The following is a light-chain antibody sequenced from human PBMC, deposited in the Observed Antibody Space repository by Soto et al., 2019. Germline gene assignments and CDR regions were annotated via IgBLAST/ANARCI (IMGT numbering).Light chain of an antibody. J-gene: IGKJ1*01. CDR3: QHTFNSPPWT. CDR2: GAS. V-gene: IGKV1-39*01. Sequence: DIHMTQSPSSLSASDGDTVTITCRASQNIDMYLNWYQQKPGKAPRVLISGASNLQSGVPSRFSGSGSGTDFTLTISSLQSEDFASYFCQHTFNSPPWTFGQGTKVDIK. CDR1: QNIDMY.